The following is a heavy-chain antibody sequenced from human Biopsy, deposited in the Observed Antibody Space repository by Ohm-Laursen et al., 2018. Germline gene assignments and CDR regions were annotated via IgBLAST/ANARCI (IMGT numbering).Heavy chain of an antibody. D-gene: IGHD1-1*01. J-gene: IGHJ2*01. CDR1: EGTFSNYG. CDR3: ARANNDAGTYWYLDL. Sequence: SSVKVSCKAPEGTFSNYGVNWVRQAPGQGLEWLGGITPIFDINNYAQKFQGSLTITADESTSTAYMELSGLRSEDTAVYYCARANNDAGTYWYLDLWGRGTLVTVS. CDR2: ITPIFDIN. V-gene: IGHV1-69*01.